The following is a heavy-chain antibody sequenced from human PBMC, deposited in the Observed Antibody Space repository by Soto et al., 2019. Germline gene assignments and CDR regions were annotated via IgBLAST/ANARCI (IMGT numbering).Heavy chain of an antibody. J-gene: IGHJ4*02. CDR1: GYTFTSLG. CDR3: ARVYDILTGYYSPFDY. V-gene: IGHV1-18*01. Sequence: ASVKVSCKASGYTFTSLGTSWVRQALGQGLEWMGWITAYNGNTNYAQKLQGRVTMTTDTSTSTAYMELRSLRSDDTAVYYCARVYDILTGYYSPFDYWGQGTLVTVSS. D-gene: IGHD3-9*01. CDR2: ITAYNGNT.